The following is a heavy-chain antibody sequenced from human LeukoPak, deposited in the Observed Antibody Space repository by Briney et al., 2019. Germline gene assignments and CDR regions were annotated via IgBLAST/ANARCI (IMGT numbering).Heavy chain of an antibody. CDR2: IYSGGST. Sequence: PGGSLRLSCAASGFTVSSNYMSWVRQTPEKGLEWVSIIYSGGSTFYADSVKGRFTISRDNAKMSLYLQMNSLRVEDTAVYYCATYSTRNAREFQSWGQGTLVTVSS. V-gene: IGHV3-66*01. J-gene: IGHJ1*01. CDR3: ATYSTRNAREFQS. D-gene: IGHD4-11*01. CDR1: GFTVSSNY.